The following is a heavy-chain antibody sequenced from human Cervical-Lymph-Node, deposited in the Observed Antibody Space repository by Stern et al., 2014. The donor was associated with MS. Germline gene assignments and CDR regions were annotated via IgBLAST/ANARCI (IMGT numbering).Heavy chain of an antibody. Sequence: VQLEESGPGLVKPSQTLSLTCTVSGGSISIDDYYWSWVRQFPGKGLEWIGYIDYTGSTYYSPSLESRVFMSVETSKNQFSLNLTSVTAADTAVYYCARLASGLDYWGQGTLVTVSS. CDR1: GGSISIDDYY. D-gene: IGHD3-3*01. CDR3: ARLASGLDY. J-gene: IGHJ4*02. CDR2: IDYTGST. V-gene: IGHV4-31*03.